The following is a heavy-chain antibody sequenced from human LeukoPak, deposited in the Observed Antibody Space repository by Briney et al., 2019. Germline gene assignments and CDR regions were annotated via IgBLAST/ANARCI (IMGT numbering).Heavy chain of an antibody. V-gene: IGHV3-30*02. Sequence: GGSLRLSCAASGFTFRSYGMHWVRQAPGKGLEWVAIIRYDGTNKYYADSVKGRFTISRDNSKNTLYLQMNSLRSEDTAVYYCASGTTDIVVVPATLRNYYFDYWGQGTLVTVSS. D-gene: IGHD2-2*01. CDR1: GFTFRSYG. J-gene: IGHJ4*02. CDR3: ASGTTDIVVVPATLRNYYFDY. CDR2: IRYDGTNK.